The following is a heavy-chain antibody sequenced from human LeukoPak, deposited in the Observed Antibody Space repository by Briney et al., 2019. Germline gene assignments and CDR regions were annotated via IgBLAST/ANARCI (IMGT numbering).Heavy chain of an antibody. V-gene: IGHV3-33*06. D-gene: IGHD1-26*01. CDR3: AKEGEWELAFDY. CDR1: GFTFSSYA. CDR2: IWYDGSNK. J-gene: IGHJ4*02. Sequence: GRSLRLSCAASGFTFSSYAMHWVRQAPGKGLEWVAVIWYDGSNKYYADSVKGRFTISRDNSKNTLYLQMNSLRAEDTAVYYCAKEGEWELAFDYWGQGTLVTVSS.